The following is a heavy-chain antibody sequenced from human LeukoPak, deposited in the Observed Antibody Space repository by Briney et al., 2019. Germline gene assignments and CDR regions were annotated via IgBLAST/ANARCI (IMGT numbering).Heavy chain of an antibody. Sequence: SETLSLTCTVSGGSISSYYWSWIRQPPGKGLEWIGYIYTSGSTNYNPSLKSRVTISVDTSKNQFSLKLSSVTAADTAVYYCARHYYDSSGYFPFDYWGQGTLVTVSS. D-gene: IGHD3-22*01. J-gene: IGHJ4*02. CDR3: ARHYYDSSGYFPFDY. V-gene: IGHV4-4*09. CDR2: IYTSGST. CDR1: GGSISSYY.